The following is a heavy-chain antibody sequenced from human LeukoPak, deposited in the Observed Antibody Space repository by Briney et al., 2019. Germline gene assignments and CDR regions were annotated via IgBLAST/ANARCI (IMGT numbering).Heavy chain of an antibody. CDR3: ARERGTAAATRTGLDY. D-gene: IGHD6-13*01. CDR2: INPNSGGT. CDR1: GYTLTGYY. Sequence: ASVKVSCKASGYTLTGYYMHWVRQAPGQGLEWMGWINPNSGGTNYAQKFQGWVTMTRDTSISTAYMELSRLRSDDTAVYYCARERGTAAATRTGLDYWGQGTLVTVSS. V-gene: IGHV1-2*04. J-gene: IGHJ4*02.